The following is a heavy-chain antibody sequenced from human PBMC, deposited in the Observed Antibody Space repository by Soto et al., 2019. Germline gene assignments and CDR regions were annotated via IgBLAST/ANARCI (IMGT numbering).Heavy chain of an antibody. D-gene: IGHD5-12*01. CDR2: IYYSGST. V-gene: IGHV4-39*01. Sequence: QLQLQESGPGLVKPSETLSLTCTVSGGSISSSSYYWGWIRQPPGKGLEWIGSIYYSGSTYYNPSLKSRVAISVDTSKNQFSLQLSSVTAADTAVYYCARHDGYSGYDYGGYFDYWGQGTLVTVSS. CDR3: ARHDGYSGYDYGGYFDY. CDR1: GGSISSSSYY. J-gene: IGHJ4*02.